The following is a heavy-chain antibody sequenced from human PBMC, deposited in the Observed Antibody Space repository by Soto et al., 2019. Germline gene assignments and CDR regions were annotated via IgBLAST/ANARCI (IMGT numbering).Heavy chain of an antibody. CDR2: INPSGGST. V-gene: IGHV1-46*01. CDR1: GYTFTSYY. Sequence: EASVKVSCKASGYTFTSYYMHWVRQAPGQGLEWMGIINPSGGSTSYAQKFQGRVTMTRDTSTSTVYMELSSLRSEDTAVYYCARDYCSSTSCYLVGYYYYYGMDVWGQGTTVTVSS. CDR3: ARDYCSSTSCYLVGYYYYYGMDV. J-gene: IGHJ6*02. D-gene: IGHD2-2*01.